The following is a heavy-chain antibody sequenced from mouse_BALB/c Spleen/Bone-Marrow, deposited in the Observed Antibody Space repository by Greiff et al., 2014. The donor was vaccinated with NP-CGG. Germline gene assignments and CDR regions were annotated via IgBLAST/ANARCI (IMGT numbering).Heavy chain of an antibody. J-gene: IGHJ4*01. Sequence: VQLQQPGGDLVKPGGSLKLSCAASGFTFSSYGMSWVRQTPDKRLEWVATINNGSSYTFYPDSVKGRFTISRDNAKNTLYLQMSSLKSEDTAVYYCARRRDGPYAMDYWGQGTSVTVSS. D-gene: IGHD2-3*01. CDR1: GFTFSSYG. CDR2: INNGSSYT. V-gene: IGHV5-6*01. CDR3: ARRRDGPYAMDY.